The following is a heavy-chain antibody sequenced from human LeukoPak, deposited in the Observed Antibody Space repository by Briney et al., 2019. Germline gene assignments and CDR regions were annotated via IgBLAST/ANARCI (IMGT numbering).Heavy chain of an antibody. V-gene: IGHV3-53*01. Sequence: GGSLRLSCAASGFTLSSYYMSWVRQAPGRGLEWISVIYNGGSTHYADSVKGRFTISRDNPRNTLYLQMNSLRAEDTAVYFCAKYYDILTGYYYLDHWGQGTLVTVSS. CDR2: IYNGGST. D-gene: IGHD3-9*01. CDR1: GFTLSSYY. J-gene: IGHJ4*02. CDR3: AKYYDILTGYYYLDH.